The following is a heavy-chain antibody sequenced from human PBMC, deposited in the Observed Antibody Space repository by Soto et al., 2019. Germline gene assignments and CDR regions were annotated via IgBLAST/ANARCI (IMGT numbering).Heavy chain of an antibody. CDR2: VNPSGGHT. CDR3: ARVGHVVVVTAAWDY. V-gene: IGHV1-46*01. Sequence: QVQLVQSGAEVKKPGASVKVSCKAYGDTFTAYYIHWVRQATGQGLEWMGTVNPSGGHTTYAQLCLSRMTMTRDTSTSTLYMELTSLTSEDTAVYYCARVGHVVVVTAAWDYWGQGTLVTVSS. J-gene: IGHJ4*02. CDR1: GDTFTAYY. D-gene: IGHD2-21*02.